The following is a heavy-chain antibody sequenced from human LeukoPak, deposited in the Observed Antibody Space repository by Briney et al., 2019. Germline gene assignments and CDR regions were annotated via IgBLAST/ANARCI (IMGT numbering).Heavy chain of an antibody. CDR2: ISAYNGNT. CDR3: ARDHKYSYGGNFDY. J-gene: IGHJ4*02. V-gene: IGHV1-18*01. Sequence: ASVMVYCKASGYTFTNYGISRVRDAPGPGLECMGCISAYNGNTNYAQKLQGRVTMTTDTSTSTAYMELRSLRSDDTAVYFCARDHKYSYGGNFDYWGQGTLVTVSS. D-gene: IGHD5-18*01. CDR1: GYTFTNYG.